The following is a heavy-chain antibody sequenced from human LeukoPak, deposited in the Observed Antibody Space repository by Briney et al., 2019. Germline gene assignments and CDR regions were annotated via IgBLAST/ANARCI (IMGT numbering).Heavy chain of an antibody. D-gene: IGHD3-22*01. Sequence: PEGSLRLSCAASGFTFSSYSMNWVRQAPGKGLEWVSSISSSSSYIYYADSAKGRFTISRDNAKNSLYLQMNSLRAEDTAVYYCARTLVIAKFDYWGQGTLVTVSS. CDR3: ARTLVIAKFDY. V-gene: IGHV3-21*01. CDR2: ISSSSSYI. CDR1: GFTFSSYS. J-gene: IGHJ4*02.